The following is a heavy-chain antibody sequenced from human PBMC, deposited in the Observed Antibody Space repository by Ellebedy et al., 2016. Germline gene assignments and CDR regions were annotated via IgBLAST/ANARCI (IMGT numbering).Heavy chain of an antibody. J-gene: IGHJ4*02. CDR3: ARARSIAALRYFDS. V-gene: IGHV4-34*01. Sequence: SETLSLTXAVYGGSFSGYYWSWIRQPPGKGLEWIGEINHSGSTNYNPSLKSRVTISVDTSKNQFSLKLSSVTAADTAVYYCARARSIAALRYFDSWGQGALVTVSS. CDR2: INHSGST. CDR1: GGSFSGYY. D-gene: IGHD6-6*01.